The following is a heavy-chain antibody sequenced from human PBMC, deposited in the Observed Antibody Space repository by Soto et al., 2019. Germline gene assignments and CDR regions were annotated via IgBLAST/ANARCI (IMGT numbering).Heavy chain of an antibody. J-gene: IGHJ5*02. Sequence: QVQLVQSGAEVKKPGSSVKVSCTASGDTFSSYPLSWVRQAPGQGLEWMGGIIPIFGTTNYAQKFQGRVTITADKSTSTAYMELTSLKSEDTAVYYCARGYTVTTRSWLDPWGQGTLVTVSS. CDR1: GDTFSSYP. CDR2: IIPIFGTT. D-gene: IGHD4-17*01. CDR3: ARGYTVTTRSWLDP. V-gene: IGHV1-69*06.